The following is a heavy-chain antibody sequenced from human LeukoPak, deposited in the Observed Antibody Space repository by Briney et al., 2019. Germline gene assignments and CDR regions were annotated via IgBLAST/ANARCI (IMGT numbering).Heavy chain of an antibody. CDR1: GGSISSGDYY. V-gene: IGHV4-30-4*08. D-gene: IGHD3-3*01. Sequence: PSQTLSLTCTVSGGSISSGDYYWSWIRQPPGKGLEWIGYIYYSGSTYYNPSLKSRVTISVDTSTNQFSLKLSSVTAADTAVYYCARFTIFGVVTPYYFDYWGQGTLVTVSS. J-gene: IGHJ4*02. CDR3: ARFTIFGVVTPYYFDY. CDR2: IYYSGST.